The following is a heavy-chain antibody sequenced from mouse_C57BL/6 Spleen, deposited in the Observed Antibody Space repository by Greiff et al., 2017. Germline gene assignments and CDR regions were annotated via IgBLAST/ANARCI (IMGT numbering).Heavy chain of an antibody. CDR2: IDPENGAT. V-gene: IGHV14-4*01. J-gene: IGHJ1*03. CDR3: TRIYYGNPYWYFDV. D-gene: IGHD2-1*01. CDR1: GFNIKDDY. Sequence: EVQLQQSGAELVRPGASVKLSCTASGFNIKDDYMHWVKQRPEQGLEWIGWIDPENGATEYASKFQGKATIKADTSSNTAYLQLSILTSEDTDVYYCTRIYYGNPYWYFDVWGTGTTVTGSS.